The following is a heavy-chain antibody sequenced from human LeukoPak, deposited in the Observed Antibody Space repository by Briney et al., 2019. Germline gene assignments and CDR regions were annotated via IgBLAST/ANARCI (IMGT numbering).Heavy chain of an antibody. Sequence: GGSLRLSCAASGFTFSSYAMSWVRQAPGKGLEWVSAISGSGGSTYYADSVKGRFTISRDNSKNTLYLQMNSLRAEDTAVYYCAKGTMTVVVINGGPRSQGGEIDYWGQGTLVTVSS. CDR3: AKGTMTVVVINGGPRSQGGEIDY. CDR2: ISGSGGST. J-gene: IGHJ4*02. D-gene: IGHD3-22*01. V-gene: IGHV3-23*01. CDR1: GFTFSSYA.